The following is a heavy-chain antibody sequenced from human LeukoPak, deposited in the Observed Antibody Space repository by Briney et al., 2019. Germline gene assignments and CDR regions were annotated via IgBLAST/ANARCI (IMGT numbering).Heavy chain of an antibody. J-gene: IGHJ4*02. V-gene: IGHV3-64*01. CDR1: GFTFDTYA. CDR2: ISSDGGST. D-gene: IGHD4-17*01. Sequence: GGSLRLSCAASGFTFDTYAMHWVRQAPGEGLEFVSAISSDGGSTYYANSVKGRFTISRDNAKNSLYLQMNSLRDEDTAVYYCARDAIRSDYGDYDYWGQGTLVTVSS. CDR3: ARDAIRSDYGDYDY.